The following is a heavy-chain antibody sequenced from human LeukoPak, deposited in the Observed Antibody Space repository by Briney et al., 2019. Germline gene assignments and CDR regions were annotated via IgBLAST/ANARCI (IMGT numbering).Heavy chain of an antibody. Sequence: PSETLSLTCSVSGASISNDHWTWIRQPPGTGLGSSGKIDYPWSTYYNPSLNSQVIISMDTSKNHISLKLTSVTAADTAVYYCATFRAGESGRGYWGPGTLVAVAS. D-gene: IGHD3-10*01. CDR3: ATFRAGESGRGY. J-gene: IGHJ4*02. CDR2: IDYPWST. V-gene: IGHV4-59*01. CDR1: GASISNDH.